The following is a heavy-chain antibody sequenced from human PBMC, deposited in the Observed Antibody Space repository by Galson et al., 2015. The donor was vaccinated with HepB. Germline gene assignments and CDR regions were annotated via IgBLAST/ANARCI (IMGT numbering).Heavy chain of an antibody. J-gene: IGHJ5*02. V-gene: IGHV1-69*06. Sequence: SVKVSCKASGGTFSSYAISWVRQAPGQGLEWMGGIIPIFGTANYAQKFQGRVTITADKSTSTAYMELSSLRSEDTAVYYCARETLGERPGLDPWGQGTLVTVSS. CDR2: IIPIFGTA. D-gene: IGHD1-1*01. CDR3: ARETLGERPGLDP. CDR1: GGTFSSYA.